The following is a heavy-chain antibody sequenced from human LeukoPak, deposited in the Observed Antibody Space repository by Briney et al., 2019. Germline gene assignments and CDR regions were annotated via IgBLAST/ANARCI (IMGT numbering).Heavy chain of an antibody. V-gene: IGHV3-7*01. CDR3: ARDRYSGTYLGASDI. J-gene: IGHJ3*02. CDR1: GFTFSNFW. CDR2: IKQDGSER. Sequence: GGALRLSCAASGFTFSNFWMSWVRQAPGKGLEGVANIKQDGSERYFVDSVKGRFTISRDNAKNSLYLQMSRLRAEDTAVYYCARDRYSGTYLGASDIWGQGTMVTVSS. D-gene: IGHD1-26*01.